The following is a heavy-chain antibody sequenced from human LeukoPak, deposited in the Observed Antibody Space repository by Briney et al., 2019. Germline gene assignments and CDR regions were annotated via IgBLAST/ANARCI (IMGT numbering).Heavy chain of an antibody. CDR3: ARDQEGFDY. V-gene: IGHV1-46*01. J-gene: IGHJ4*02. CDR2: IYPRDGST. CDR1: GYTFTGYY. Sequence: RGASVKVSCKASGYTFTGYYIHWVRQAPGQGLEWMGMIYPRDGSTSYAQKFQGRVTVTRDTSTSTVHMELSGLRSEDTAVYNCARDQEGFDYWGQGTLVTVSS.